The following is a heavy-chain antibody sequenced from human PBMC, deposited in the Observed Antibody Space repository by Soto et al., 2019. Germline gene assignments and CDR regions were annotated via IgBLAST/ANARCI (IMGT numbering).Heavy chain of an antibody. CDR1: GFTFDTYS. CDR2: INTASTYI. Sequence: GGSLRLSCAASGFTFDTYSLNWVRQAPGKGLEWVSSINTASTYIYYADSVKGRFTISRDNAKNLLFLQMNGLRAEDTAVYYCARDFSVWSASFNWRDAFDVWGEGTMVTVSS. D-gene: IGHD3-3*01. J-gene: IGHJ3*01. CDR3: ARDFSVWSASFNWRDAFDV. V-gene: IGHV3-21*06.